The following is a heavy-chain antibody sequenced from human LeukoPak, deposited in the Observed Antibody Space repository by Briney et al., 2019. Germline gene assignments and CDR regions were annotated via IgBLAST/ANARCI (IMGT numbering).Heavy chain of an antibody. CDR1: GFTFTNYA. V-gene: IGHV3-23*01. J-gene: IGHJ4*02. Sequence: GGSLRLSCAASGFTFTNYAMTWVRQAPGKGLEWVSVISGSGSNTDYADSVKGRFTISRDNSKNTLYLQMNSLRAEDTAVYYCAKLLVEWELLPDFDYWGQGTLVTVSS. CDR2: ISGSGSNT. D-gene: IGHD1-26*01. CDR3: AKLLVEWELLPDFDY.